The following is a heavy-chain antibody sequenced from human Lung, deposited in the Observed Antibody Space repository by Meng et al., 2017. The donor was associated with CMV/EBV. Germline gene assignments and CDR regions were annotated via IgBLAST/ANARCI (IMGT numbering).Heavy chain of an antibody. CDR3: ARDGSLGYFDY. D-gene: IGHD5-12*01. CDR2: IYYSGST. CDR1: GGSISSYY. J-gene: IGHJ4*02. Sequence: SETLSLTCTVSGGSISSYYWSWLRQPPGKGLEWIGYIYYSGSTNYNPSLKSRVNISVDTSKNQFSLKLSSVIAADTAVYYCARDGSLGYFDYWGQGTLVTVSS. V-gene: IGHV4-59*01.